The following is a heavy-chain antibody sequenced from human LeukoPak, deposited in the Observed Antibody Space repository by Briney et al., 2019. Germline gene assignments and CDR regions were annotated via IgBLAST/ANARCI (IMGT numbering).Heavy chain of an antibody. CDR2: VHYSGST. D-gene: IGHD1-14*01. CDR3: ATADRGVFDY. CDR1: GGSISSYY. Sequence: SGTLSLTCTVSGGSISSYYWSWIRQPPGKGLEWIGYVHYSGSTNYNPSLKSRATISLDTSKNQFSLKLSSVTAADTAVFYCATADRGVFDYWGQGTLVTVSS. V-gene: IGHV4-59*01. J-gene: IGHJ4*02.